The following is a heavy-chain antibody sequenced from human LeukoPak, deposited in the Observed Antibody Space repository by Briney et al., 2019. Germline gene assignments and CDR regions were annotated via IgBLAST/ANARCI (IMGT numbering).Heavy chain of an antibody. V-gene: IGHV3-74*01. J-gene: IGHJ6*02. CDR3: AKDQGEIWFGKLLGSNYYYGMDV. CDR2: IKGDGSSA. Sequence: TGGSLRLSCAASGFTFSSYWMHWVRQAPGKGLVWVSRIKGDGSSADYADPVKGRFTISRDNSKNTLYLQMNSLRAEDTAVYYCAKDQGEIWFGKLLGSNYYYGMDVWGQGTTVTVSS. CDR1: GFTFSSYW. D-gene: IGHD3-10*01.